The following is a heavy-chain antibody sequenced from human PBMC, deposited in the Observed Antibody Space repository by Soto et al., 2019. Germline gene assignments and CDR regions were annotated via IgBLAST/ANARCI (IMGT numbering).Heavy chain of an antibody. J-gene: IGHJ6*02. V-gene: IGHV3-33*01. Sequence: PGGSLRLSCEATGFSFTTHGLPWGRQAPGKGLDWVAVIGYDGNNKYYADSVEGRFTISRDNSKNTVYLQMKSLRGDDTAVYYCARAGDWSGFQYYYYYGMDVWGQGTTVTVSS. D-gene: IGHD3-3*01. CDR3: ARAGDWSGFQYYYYYGMDV. CDR2: IGYDGNNK. CDR1: GFSFTTHG.